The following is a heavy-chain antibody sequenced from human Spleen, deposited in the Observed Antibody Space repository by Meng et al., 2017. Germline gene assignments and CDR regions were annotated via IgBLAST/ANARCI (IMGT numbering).Heavy chain of an antibody. V-gene: IGHV1-18*01. J-gene: IGHJ4*02. CDR3: ARDPYDSSGYYYLDFDN. CDR2: ISAYNGNT. CDR1: GYTFTSYG. D-gene: IGHD3-22*01. Sequence: ASVKVSCKASGYTFTSYGISWVRQAPGQGLEWMGWISAYNGNTNYAQKLQGRVTMTTDTSTSTAYMELRSLRSDDTAVYYCARDPYDSSGYYYLDFDNWGQGTLVTVSS.